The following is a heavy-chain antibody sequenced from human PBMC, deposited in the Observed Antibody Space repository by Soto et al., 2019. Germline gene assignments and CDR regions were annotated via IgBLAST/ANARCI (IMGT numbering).Heavy chain of an antibody. CDR1: GGSFSGYY. J-gene: IGHJ6*02. D-gene: IGHD3-3*01. CDR2: INHSGST. Sequence: SETLSLTCAVYGGSFSGYYWSWIRQPPGKGLEWIGEINHSGSTNYNPSLKSRVTISVDTSKNQFSLKLSSVTAADTAVYYCAREDDFWSGYYERNYGMDVWDQGTTVTVSS. CDR3: AREDDFWSGYYERNYGMDV. V-gene: IGHV4-34*01.